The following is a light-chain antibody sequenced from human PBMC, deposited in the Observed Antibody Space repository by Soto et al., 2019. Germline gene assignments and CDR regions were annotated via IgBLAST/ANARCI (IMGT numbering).Light chain of an antibody. Sequence: EIVLTQPPATLSLSPGERATLSCMASQSVSRYLAWYQHKVGQAPRLLIYDASSRATGIPARFSGSGSGTDFTLTISSLEPEDFAVYYCHQRSNWPWTFGQGTKVDIK. CDR1: QSVSRY. CDR2: DAS. V-gene: IGKV3-11*01. CDR3: HQRSNWPWT. J-gene: IGKJ1*01.